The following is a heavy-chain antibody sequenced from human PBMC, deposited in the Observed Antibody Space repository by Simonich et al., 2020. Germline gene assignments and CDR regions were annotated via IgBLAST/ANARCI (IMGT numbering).Heavy chain of an antibody. V-gene: IGHV1-2*02. Sequence: QVQLVQSGAEVKKPGASVKVSCKASGYTFTGYYMHWVRQAPGQGLEWIGWINPNRGGTIEAQKFQGRDTMTRYTSISTAYMELSRLRSDDTAVYYCARNGLVGILKAFDIWGQGTMVTVSS. J-gene: IGHJ3*02. D-gene: IGHD2-21*01. CDR1: GYTFTGYY. CDR3: ARNGLVGILKAFDI. CDR2: INPNRGGT.